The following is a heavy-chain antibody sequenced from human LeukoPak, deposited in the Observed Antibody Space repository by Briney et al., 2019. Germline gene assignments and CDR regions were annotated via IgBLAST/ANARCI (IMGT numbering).Heavy chain of an antibody. Sequence: SETLSLTCTVSGGSISSSSYYWGWIRQPPGKGLEWIGSIYYSGSTYYNPSLKNRVTISVDTSKNQFSLKLSSVTAADTAVYYCASDSSGYYRDYWGQGTLVTVSS. CDR2: IYYSGST. V-gene: IGHV4-39*01. D-gene: IGHD3-22*01. CDR1: GGSISSSSYY. J-gene: IGHJ4*02. CDR3: ASDSSGYYRDY.